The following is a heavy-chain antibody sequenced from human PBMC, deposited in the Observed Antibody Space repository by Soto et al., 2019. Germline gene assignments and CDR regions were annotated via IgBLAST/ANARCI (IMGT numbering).Heavy chain of an antibody. CDR1: GYSFINDA. J-gene: IGHJ4*02. CDR3: ARLEAGVKLDY. CDR2: INVGTDKT. Sequence: ASVKVSSKTSGYSFINDAIHWVRQAPAQRPEWMGWINVGTDKTKYSEKFQGRVTITTDTSASTAYMELTSLGSEDTAVYYCARLEAGVKLDYWGQGTPVTVSS. V-gene: IGHV1-3*01.